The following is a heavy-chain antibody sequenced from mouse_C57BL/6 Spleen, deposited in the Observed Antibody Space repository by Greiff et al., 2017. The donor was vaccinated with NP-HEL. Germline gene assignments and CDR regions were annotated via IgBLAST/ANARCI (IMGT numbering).Heavy chain of an antibody. J-gene: IGHJ4*01. CDR2: IYPGSGST. V-gene: IGHV1-55*01. CDR3: ARSAYYSNSYAMDY. CDR1: GYTFTSYW. D-gene: IGHD2-5*01. Sequence: QVQLKEPGAELVKPGASVKMSCKASGYTFTSYWITWVKQRPGQGLEWIGDIYPGSGSTNYNEKFKSKATLTVDTSSSTAYMQLSSLTSEDSAVYYCARSAYYSNSYAMDYWGQGTSVTVSS.